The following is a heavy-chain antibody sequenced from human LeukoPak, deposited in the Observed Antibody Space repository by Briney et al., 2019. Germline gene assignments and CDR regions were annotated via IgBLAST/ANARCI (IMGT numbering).Heavy chain of an antibody. V-gene: IGHV4-59*01. CDR2: IYYSGST. J-gene: IGHJ5*02. CDR1: ACSISGYY. Sequence: SENLSVTSTVSACSISGYYWSWLPQRPGKGLEWIGYIYYSGSTNSKPSLRRRVAISVDPSKNQYSLKLSSVAAADTAVYYRARAFGTTRKGWFDPWGQGTLVTVCS. CDR3: ARAFGTTRKGWFDP. D-gene: IGHD4-17*01.